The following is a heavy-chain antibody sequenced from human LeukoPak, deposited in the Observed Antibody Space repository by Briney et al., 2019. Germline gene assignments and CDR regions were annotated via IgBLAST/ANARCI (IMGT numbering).Heavy chain of an antibody. Sequence: GGSLRLSCAASGFTFSSYAMSWVRQAPGKGLEWVSAIVGSDGGTYYADSVKGRFTISRDNSKNTLYLQMNSLRAEDTALYYCAKEALDCSGGRCYYGYYYMDVWGKGTTVTVSS. J-gene: IGHJ6*03. CDR1: GFTFSSYA. D-gene: IGHD2-15*01. CDR2: IVGSDGGT. CDR3: AKEALDCSGGRCYYGYYYMDV. V-gene: IGHV3-23*01.